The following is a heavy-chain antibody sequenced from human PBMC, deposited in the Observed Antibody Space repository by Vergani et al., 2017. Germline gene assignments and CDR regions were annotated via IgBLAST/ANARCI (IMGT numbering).Heavy chain of an antibody. CDR2: IQFDGSNP. CDR1: GFTLSNYD. J-gene: IGHJ4*02. CDR3: AEHFRGWGIDY. Sequence: QVQLVESGGGVVQRGGSLRLSCATSGFTLSNYDMQWIRQGPGKGLEFVAFIQFDGSNPNYADSVKGRFTLSRDFSKNTLYLQMNSLRTDDTATYYCAEHFRGWGIDYWGQGTQVIVSS. V-gene: IGHV3-30*02. D-gene: IGHD3-16*01.